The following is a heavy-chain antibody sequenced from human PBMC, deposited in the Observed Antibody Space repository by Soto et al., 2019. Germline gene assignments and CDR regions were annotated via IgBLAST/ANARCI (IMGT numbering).Heavy chain of an antibody. CDR3: AKVLSGGHLDY. CDR1: GVSINNYY. Sequence: SETLSLTCTVSGVSINNYYWTWIRQPPGKRLEWIGAIYYTGSTTYNPSLRSRVTFSVDTSKNQFSLSLTSVTAADTAVYFCAKVLSGGHLDYWGQGTLVTVSS. V-gene: IGHV4-59*01. J-gene: IGHJ4*02. D-gene: IGHD6-25*01. CDR2: IYYTGST.